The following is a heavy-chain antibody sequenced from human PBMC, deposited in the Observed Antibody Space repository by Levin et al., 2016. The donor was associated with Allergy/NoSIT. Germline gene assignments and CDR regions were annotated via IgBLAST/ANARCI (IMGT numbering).Heavy chain of an antibody. V-gene: IGHV5-51*01. J-gene: IGHJ4*02. CDR1: GYSFTSYW. CDR2: IYPGDSDT. CDR3: ARLPWATVLPIDY. D-gene: IGHD4-11*01. Sequence: KVSCKGSGYSFTSYWIGWVRQMPGKGLEWMGIIYPGDSDTRYSPSFQGQVTISADKSISTAYLQWSSLKASDTAMYYCARLPWATVLPIDYWGQGTLVTVSS.